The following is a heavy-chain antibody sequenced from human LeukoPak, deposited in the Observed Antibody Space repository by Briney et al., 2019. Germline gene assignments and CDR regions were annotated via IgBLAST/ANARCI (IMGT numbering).Heavy chain of an antibody. J-gene: IGHJ4*02. CDR1: GYTFTGYY. Sequence: GASVKVSRKASGYTFTGYYMHWVRQAPGQGLEWMGWINPNSGGTNYAQKFQGRVTMTRDTSISTAYMELSRLRSDDTAVYYCARPIVGAHYYFDYWGQGTLVTVSS. CDR2: INPNSGGT. V-gene: IGHV1-2*02. D-gene: IGHD1-26*01. CDR3: ARPIVGAHYYFDY.